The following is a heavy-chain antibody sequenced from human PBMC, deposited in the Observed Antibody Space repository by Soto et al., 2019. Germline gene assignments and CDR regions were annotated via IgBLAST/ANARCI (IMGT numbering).Heavy chain of an antibody. CDR3: ARVGATMYYYYGMDV. J-gene: IGHJ6*02. D-gene: IGHD1-26*01. CDR1: GGSISSSSHY. V-gene: IGHV4-39*01. CDR2: IYYSGST. Sequence: PSETLSLTCTASGGSISSSSHYWGWIRQPPGKGLEWIGSIYYSGSTYYNPSLKSRVTISVDTSKNQFSLKLSSVTAADTAVYYCARVGATMYYYYGMDVWGQGTTVTVSS.